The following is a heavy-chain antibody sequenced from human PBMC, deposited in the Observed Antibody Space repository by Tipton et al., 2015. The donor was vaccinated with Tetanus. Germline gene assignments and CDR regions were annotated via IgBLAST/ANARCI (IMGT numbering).Heavy chain of an antibody. V-gene: IGHV3-33*01. CDR1: GFTFRSYG. J-gene: IGHJ2*01. D-gene: IGHD2/OR15-2a*01. CDR2: IWYDGSNK. CDR3: ARDRAIVRARDWYFDV. Sequence: SLRLSCAASGFTFRSYGMHWVRQAPGKGLEWVALIWYDGSNKNYADSVKGRFTISRDNSKNTLYLQMNSLSAEDTAVYYCARDRAIVRARDWYFDVWGRGTRVTVSA.